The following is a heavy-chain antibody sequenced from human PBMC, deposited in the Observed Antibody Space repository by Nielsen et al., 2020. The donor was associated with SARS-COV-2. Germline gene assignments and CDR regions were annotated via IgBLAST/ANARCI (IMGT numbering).Heavy chain of an antibody. CDR2: TYYRSKRYN. Sequence: SQTLSLTCAISGDSVSSNSAAWNWIRQSPSRGLEWLGRTYYRSKRYNDYAVSVKSRITINPDTSKNQFSLQLNSVTPEDTAVYYCARGSVPPITMVRGVITDFDYWGQGTLVTVSS. D-gene: IGHD3-10*01. CDR1: GDSVSSNSAA. CDR3: ARGSVPPITMVRGVITDFDY. J-gene: IGHJ4*02. V-gene: IGHV6-1*01.